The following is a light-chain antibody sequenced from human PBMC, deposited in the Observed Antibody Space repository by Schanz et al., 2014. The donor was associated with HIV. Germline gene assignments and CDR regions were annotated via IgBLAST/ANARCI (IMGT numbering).Light chain of an antibody. CDR3: QQYNTWPRT. V-gene: IGKV3-15*01. CDR1: QSINSY. J-gene: IGKJ1*01. Sequence: EVVLTQSPATLSLSPGERATLSCRASQSINSYLAWYQQKPGQAPRLLIYRASTRATGIPARFSGSGSGTEFTLTISSLLSEDFAVYYCQQYNTWPRTFGQGTKVEIK. CDR2: RAS.